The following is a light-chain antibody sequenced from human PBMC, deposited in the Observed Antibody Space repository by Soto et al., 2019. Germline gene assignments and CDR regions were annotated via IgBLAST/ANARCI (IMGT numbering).Light chain of an antibody. CDR1: QSISDT. CDR3: QQYDNWPWT. V-gene: IGKV3-15*01. CDR2: GAS. J-gene: IGKJ1*01. Sequence: EIVMTQSPATLSVSPGGRATLSCRASQSISDTFAWYQQKPGQAPRLLIYGASRRASGVPAGFSGSGSGTDFTLPISSLQAEDFAVYYGQQYDNWPWTFGQGTKVYI.